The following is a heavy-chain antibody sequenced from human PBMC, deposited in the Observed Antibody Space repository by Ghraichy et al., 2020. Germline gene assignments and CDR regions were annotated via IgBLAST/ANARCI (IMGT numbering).Heavy chain of an antibody. CDR2: MNPNSGNT. J-gene: IGHJ6*03. CDR1: GYTFTSYD. CDR3: VRQYSSSWYKFYYYYMDV. D-gene: IGHD6-13*01. Sequence: ASVKVSCKASGYTFTSYDINWVRQATGQGLEWMGWMNPNSGNTGYAQKFQGRVTITRNTSISTAYMELSSLRSEDTAVYYCVRQYSSSWYKFYYYYMDVWGKGTTVTVSS. V-gene: IGHV1-8*03.